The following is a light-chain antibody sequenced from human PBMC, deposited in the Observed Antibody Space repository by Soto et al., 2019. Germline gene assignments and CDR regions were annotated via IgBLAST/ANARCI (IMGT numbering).Light chain of an antibody. Sequence: DIQMTQSPSTLSASVGDRVTITCRASQSISDRLAWYQQKPGKAPKVLIYDASSLESGVPSRFSGSGSGTEFTLTISSLQPDDFATYYCRHYNSYSQTFGQGTKVDIK. CDR2: DAS. J-gene: IGKJ1*01. V-gene: IGKV1-5*01. CDR1: QSISDR. CDR3: RHYNSYSQT.